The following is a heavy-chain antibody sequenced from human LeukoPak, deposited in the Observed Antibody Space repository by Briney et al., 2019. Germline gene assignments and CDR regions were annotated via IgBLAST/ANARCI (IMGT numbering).Heavy chain of an antibody. J-gene: IGHJ3*02. CDR1: GGTFSSYA. CDR3: ASGGYSYGYGAFDI. V-gene: IGHV7-4-1*02. Sequence: ASVKVSCKASGGTFSSYAISWVRQAPGQGLEWMGWINTNTGNPTYAQGFTGRFVFSLDTSVSTAYLQISSLKAEDTAVYYCASGGYSYGYGAFDIWGQGTMVTVSS. D-gene: IGHD5-18*01. CDR2: INTNTGNP.